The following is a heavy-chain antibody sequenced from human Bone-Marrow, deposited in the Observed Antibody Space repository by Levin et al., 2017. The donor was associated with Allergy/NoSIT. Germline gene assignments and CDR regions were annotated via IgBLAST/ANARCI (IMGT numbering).Heavy chain of an antibody. CDR3: AKDSLFNGVMYYYYYYYMDV. CDR2: ISYDGSNK. D-gene: IGHD3-16*01. J-gene: IGHJ6*03. V-gene: IGHV3-30*18. CDR1: GFTFSSYG. Sequence: GGSLRLSCAASGFTFSSYGMHWVRQAPGKGLEWVAVISYDGSNKYYADSVKGRFTISRDNSKNTLYLQMNSLRAEDTAVYYCAKDSLFNGVMYYYYYYYMDVWGKGTTVTVSS.